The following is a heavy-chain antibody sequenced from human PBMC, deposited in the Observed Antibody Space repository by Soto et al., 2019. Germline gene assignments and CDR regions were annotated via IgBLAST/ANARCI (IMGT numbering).Heavy chain of an antibody. CDR1: GFTFSSYW. CDR3: VRTSLVVAAATREDY. J-gene: IGHJ4*02. D-gene: IGHD2-15*01. CDR2: INSDGSST. V-gene: IGHV3-74*01. Sequence: EVQLVESGGGLVQPGGSLRLSCAASGFTFSSYWMPWVRQPPGKGRVWVSRINSDGSSTSYADSVKGRFTISRDNAKNTLYLQMNSPRAEDTAVYYCVRTSLVVAAATREDYWGQGTLVTVSS.